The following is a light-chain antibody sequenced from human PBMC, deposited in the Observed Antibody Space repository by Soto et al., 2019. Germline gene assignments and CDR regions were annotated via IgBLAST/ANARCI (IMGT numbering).Light chain of an antibody. CDR1: SSDVGGYNY. CDR2: EVS. V-gene: IGLV2-8*01. J-gene: IGLJ1*01. Sequence: QSVLTQPPSASGSPGQSVTISCSGTSSDVGGYNYVSWYQQHPGKAPKLMIYEVSKRPSGVPDRFSGSKSGNTASLTVSGLQAEDEADYYCISYAGTAYVVGTGTKVTVL. CDR3: ISYAGTAYV.